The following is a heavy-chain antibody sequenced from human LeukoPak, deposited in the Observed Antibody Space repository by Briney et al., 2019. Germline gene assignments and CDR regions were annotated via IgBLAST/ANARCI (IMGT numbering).Heavy chain of an antibody. Sequence: GGSLRLSCAASGFSFSTYDMTWVRQAPGKGLEWVSAVISNVGSTYYADSVKGRFTISRDNSKNTLYLQMNSLRAEDTAVYYCAKVPEGQISWGQGTLVTVSS. CDR1: GFSFSTYD. D-gene: IGHD3-3*02. V-gene: IGHV3-23*01. J-gene: IGHJ4*02. CDR2: VISNVGST. CDR3: AKVPEGQIS.